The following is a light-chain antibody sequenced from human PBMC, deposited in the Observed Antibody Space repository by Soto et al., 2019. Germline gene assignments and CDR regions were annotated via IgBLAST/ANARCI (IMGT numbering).Light chain of an antibody. CDR1: SSNIGSNT. CDR3: AAWDDSLNGLV. Sequence: VLNQPPSAYGTPGQRVTISCSKSSSNIGSNTVNWYQQLPGTAPKLLIYSNNQRPSGVPDRFSGSKSGTSASLAISGLQSEDEADYYCAAWDDSLNGLVFGTGTKVTVL. J-gene: IGLJ1*01. V-gene: IGLV1-44*01. CDR2: SNN.